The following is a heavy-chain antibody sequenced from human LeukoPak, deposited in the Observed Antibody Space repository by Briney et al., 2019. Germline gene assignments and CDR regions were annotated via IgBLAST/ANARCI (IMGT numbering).Heavy chain of an antibody. D-gene: IGHD2-2*01. V-gene: IGHV4-39*01. J-gene: IGHJ6*03. CDR3: ARLRYCSSTSCRPTYYYYYCMDV. CDR2: IYYSGST. Sequence: SETLSLTCTVSGGSISSSSYYWGWIRQPPGKGLEWIGSIYYSGSTYYNSSLKSRVTISVDTSKNQFSLKLSSVTAADTAVYYCARLRYCSSTSCRPTYYYYYCMDVWGKGTTVTVSS. CDR1: GGSISSSSYY.